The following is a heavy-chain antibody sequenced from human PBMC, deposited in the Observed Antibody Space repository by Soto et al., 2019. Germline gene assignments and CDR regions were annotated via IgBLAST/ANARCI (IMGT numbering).Heavy chain of an antibody. CDR3: AKEHDYGDFDDAFDI. D-gene: IGHD4-17*01. CDR2: ISYDGSNK. J-gene: IGHJ3*02. V-gene: IGHV3-30*18. Sequence: AGGSLRLSCAASGFTFSSYGMHWVRQAPGKGLEWVAVISYDGSNKYYADSVKGRFTISRDNSKNTLYLQMNSLRAEDTAVYYCAKEHDYGDFDDAFDIWGQGTMVTVSS. CDR1: GFTFSSYG.